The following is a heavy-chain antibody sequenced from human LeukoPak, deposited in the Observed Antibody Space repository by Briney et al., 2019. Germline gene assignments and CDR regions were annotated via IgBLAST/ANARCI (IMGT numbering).Heavy chain of an antibody. Sequence: GESLKISCKGSGYSFTSNWIGWVRQVPGKGLEWMGIIYPGDSDTRYSPSFQGQVTISADKSISTAYLQWSSLKASDSAMYYCARQGMVIRNFEFWGGRPLDSVSS. CDR2: IYPGDSDT. V-gene: IGHV5-51*01. CDR1: GYSFTSNW. J-gene: IGHJ4*02. D-gene: IGHD2-21*01. CDR3: ARQGMVIRNFEF.